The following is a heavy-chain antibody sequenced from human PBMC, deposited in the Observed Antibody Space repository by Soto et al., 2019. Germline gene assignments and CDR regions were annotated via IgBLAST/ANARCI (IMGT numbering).Heavy chain of an antibody. D-gene: IGHD2-8*02. CDR2: INPRNGKT. Sequence: ASVKVSCKASGYNFTSLYAHWVRQAPGQGLEWMGIINPRNGKTTYAQKFQGRVTLTRDTSTTTMCMELNTLSTGDTAVYFCVRSGFDFWG. CDR3: VRSGFDF. CDR1: GYNFTSLY. J-gene: IGHJ4*01. V-gene: IGHV1-46*01.